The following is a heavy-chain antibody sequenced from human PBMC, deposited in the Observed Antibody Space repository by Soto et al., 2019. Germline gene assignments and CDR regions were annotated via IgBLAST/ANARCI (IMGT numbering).Heavy chain of an antibody. CDR2: ISSSSSYT. CDR3: ARDYQVLSTYGMDV. D-gene: IGHD2-2*01. V-gene: IGHV3-11*06. CDR1: GFTFSDYY. J-gene: IGHJ6*02. Sequence: QVQLVETGGGLVKPGGSLRLSCAASGFTFSDYYMSWIRRAPGKGLEWVSYISSSSSYTNYADFVKGRFIISRDNAKNSLYLQMNCLRAEDTAVYYCARDYQVLSTYGMDVWGQGTTVTDFS.